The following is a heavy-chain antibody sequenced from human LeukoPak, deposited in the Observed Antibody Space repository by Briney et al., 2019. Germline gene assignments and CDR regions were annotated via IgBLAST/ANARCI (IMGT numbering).Heavy chain of an antibody. Sequence: SETLSPTCAVYGGSFSGYYWSWIRQPPGKGLEWIGEINHSGSTNYNPSLKSRVTISVDTSKNQFSLKLSSVTAADTAVYYCARGSQSGGSLAFDIWGQGTMVTVSS. D-gene: IGHD2-15*01. V-gene: IGHV4-34*01. J-gene: IGHJ3*02. CDR2: INHSGST. CDR3: ARGSQSGGSLAFDI. CDR1: GGSFSGYY.